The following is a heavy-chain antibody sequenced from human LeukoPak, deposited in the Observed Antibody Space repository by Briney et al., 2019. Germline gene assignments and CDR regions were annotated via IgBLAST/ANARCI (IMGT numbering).Heavy chain of an antibody. CDR2: ISDTGNT. CDR3: AKAPVTTCRGAFCYPFDY. Sequence: GGSLRLSCTSSGFSFGEYSMTWVRQAPGKGLAWVSAISDTGNTYHADSVKGRFTISRDSSKNTLFLQMNRLRPEDAAVYYCAKAPVTTCRGAFCYPFDYWGLGTLVTVSS. V-gene: IGHV3-23*01. D-gene: IGHD2-15*01. CDR1: GFSFGEYS. J-gene: IGHJ4*02.